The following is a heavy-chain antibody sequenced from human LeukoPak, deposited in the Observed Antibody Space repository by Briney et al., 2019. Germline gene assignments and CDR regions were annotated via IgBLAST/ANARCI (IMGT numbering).Heavy chain of an antibody. CDR1: GYTFTNYD. Sequence: ASVKVSCKASGYTFTNYDINWVRQATGQGPEWMGWMNPKSGNTGYAQKFQGRVTMTRNTSISTAYMELSSLGSDDTAVYYCARDQDIVVVVAALRQREMGGFDPWGQGTLVTVSS. J-gene: IGHJ5*02. D-gene: IGHD2-15*01. V-gene: IGHV1-8*01. CDR2: MNPKSGNT. CDR3: ARDQDIVVVVAALRQREMGGFDP.